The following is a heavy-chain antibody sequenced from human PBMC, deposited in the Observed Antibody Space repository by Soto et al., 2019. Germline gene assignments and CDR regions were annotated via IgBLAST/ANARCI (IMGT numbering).Heavy chain of an antibody. D-gene: IGHD2-2*02. CDR2: TYYRSKWHN. V-gene: IGHV6-1*01. Sequence: SQTLSLTCAISGDSVSSNSAAWNWIRQSPSRGLEWLGRTYYRSKWHNDYAVSVKSRITINPDTSKNQFSLQLNSVTPEDTAVYYCARDSYCSSTSCYRWDYYGMDVWGQGTTVTVSS. CDR3: ARDSYCSSTSCYRWDYYGMDV. J-gene: IGHJ6*02. CDR1: GDSVSSNSAA.